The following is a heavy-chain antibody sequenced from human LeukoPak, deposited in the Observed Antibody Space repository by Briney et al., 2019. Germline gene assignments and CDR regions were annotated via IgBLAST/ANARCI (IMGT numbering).Heavy chain of an antibody. Sequence: PGGSLRLSCAASQFTFSNYWMSWVRQAPGKGLERVAHTSQDGTSNYYVDSVKGRFTISRDNAENSLYLQMDSLRAEDTAVYYCATTVPGHPDDYFDNWGQGTLVTVSS. D-gene: IGHD6-19*01. CDR3: ATTVPGHPDDYFDN. CDR2: TSQDGTSN. CDR1: QFTFSNYW. J-gene: IGHJ4*02. V-gene: IGHV3-7*01.